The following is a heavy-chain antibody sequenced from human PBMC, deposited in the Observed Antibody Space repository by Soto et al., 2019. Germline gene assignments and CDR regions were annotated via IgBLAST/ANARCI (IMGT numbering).Heavy chain of an antibody. V-gene: IGHV3-49*03. Sequence: PGGSLRLSCTASGFTFGDYAMSWFRQAPGKGLEWVGFIRSKAYGGTTEYAASVKGRFTISRDDSKSIAYLQMNSLKTEDTAVYYCTRDQDGQQWLDSVRYWGQGTLVTVSS. CDR2: IRSKAYGGTT. CDR3: TRDQDGQQWLDSVRY. J-gene: IGHJ4*02. D-gene: IGHD6-19*01. CDR1: GFTFGDYA.